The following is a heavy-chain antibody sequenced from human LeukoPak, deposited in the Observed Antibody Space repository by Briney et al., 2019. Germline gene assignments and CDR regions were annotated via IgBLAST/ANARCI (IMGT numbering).Heavy chain of an antibody. CDR3: ARVGYYGSGSYYIGQYYYGMDV. J-gene: IGHJ6*02. D-gene: IGHD3-10*01. V-gene: IGHV1-46*01. CDR1: GYTFTSNY. Sequence: GASVKVSCTASGYTFTSNYIHWVRQAPGQGLEWMGMIYPRDGSTSYAQKFQGRVTITADESTSTAYMELSSLRSEDTAVYYCARVGYYGSGSYYIGQYYYGMDVWGQGTTVTVSS. CDR2: IYPRDGST.